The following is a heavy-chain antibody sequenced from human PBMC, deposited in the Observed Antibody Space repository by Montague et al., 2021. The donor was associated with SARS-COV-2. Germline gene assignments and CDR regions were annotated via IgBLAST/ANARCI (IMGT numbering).Heavy chain of an antibody. V-gene: IGHV2-70*11. CDR2: IDLDDDK. D-gene: IGHD4-17*01. CDR3: ARTMTTVTTAYGLGDDYYGMDV. CDR1: GFSLSTSGMC. Sequence: PALVKPTQTLTLTCTFSGFSLSTSGMCVSWFRQPPGKALEWLARIDLDDDKYYSTSLKTRLTISKDTSKNQVVLTMTNMDPVDTATYYCARTMTTVTTAYGLGDDYYGMDVWGQGTTVTVSS. J-gene: IGHJ6*02.